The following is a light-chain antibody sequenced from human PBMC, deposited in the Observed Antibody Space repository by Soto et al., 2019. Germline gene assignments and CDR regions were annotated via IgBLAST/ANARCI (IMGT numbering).Light chain of an antibody. Sequence: QSALTQPASVSGSPGQSITISCNGTSSDVGGYNYVSWYQQHPGKAPKLMIYEVSNRPSGVSNRFSGSKSGNTASLTISGLQAEDEADYYCCSYTSSNTWVFGGGTKVTVL. CDR3: CSYTSSNTWV. CDR2: EVS. CDR1: SSDVGGYNY. J-gene: IGLJ3*02. V-gene: IGLV2-14*01.